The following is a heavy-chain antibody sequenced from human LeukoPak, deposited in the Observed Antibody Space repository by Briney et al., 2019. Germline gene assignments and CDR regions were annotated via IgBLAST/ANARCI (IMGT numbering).Heavy chain of an antibody. CDR3: AKDLPGELTTGNYYYYYGMDV. D-gene: IGHD3-10*01. J-gene: IGHJ6*02. CDR2: ISGSGGST. V-gene: IGHV3-23*01. CDR1: GFTFSSYA. Sequence: PGGSLRLSCAASGFTFSSYAMSWVRQAPVKGLEWVSAISGSGGSTYYADSVKGRFTISRDNSKNTLYLQMNSLRAEDTAVYYCAKDLPGELTTGNYYYYYGMDVWGQGTTVTVSS.